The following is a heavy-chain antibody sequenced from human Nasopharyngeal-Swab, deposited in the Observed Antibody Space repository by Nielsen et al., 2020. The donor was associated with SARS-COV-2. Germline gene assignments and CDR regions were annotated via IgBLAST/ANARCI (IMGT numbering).Heavy chain of an antibody. J-gene: IGHJ6*02. CDR3: GRGPYDVSTGLYGGDYYNYYAMDV. CDR2: INHSGST. Sequence: SDTLSLTCAVYGGSFSGSHWSWIRQPPGKGLEWIGEINHSGSTKYNPSLKSRVTISVDTYKNQFSLKLSSVTAADKAVYYWGRGPYDVSTGLYGGDYYNYYAMDVWGQGTTVTVSS. CDR1: GGSFSGSH. V-gene: IGHV4-34*01. D-gene: IGHD3-9*01.